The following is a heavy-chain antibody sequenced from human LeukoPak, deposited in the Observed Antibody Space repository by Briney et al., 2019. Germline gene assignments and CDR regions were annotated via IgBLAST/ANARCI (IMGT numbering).Heavy chain of an antibody. CDR2: IYHSGNT. V-gene: IGHV4-38-2*02. CDR1: GGSISSYY. D-gene: IGHD1-26*01. CDR3: ARGGVKWELLLDS. J-gene: IGHJ5*01. Sequence: SETLSLTCTVSGGSISSYYWGWIRQPPGKGLEWIGSIYHSGNTYYNPSLKSRVTISVDTSKNQFSLKLSSVTAADTAVYYCARGGVKWELLLDSWGQGTLVTVSS.